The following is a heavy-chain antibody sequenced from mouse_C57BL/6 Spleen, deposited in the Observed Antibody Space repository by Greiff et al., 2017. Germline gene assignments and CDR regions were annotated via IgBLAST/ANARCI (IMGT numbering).Heavy chain of an antibody. J-gene: IGHJ3*01. CDR2: ISSGGDYI. Sequence: EVQLVESGEGLVKPGGSLKLSCAASGFTFSSYAMSWVRQTPEKRLEWVAYISSGGDYIYYADTVKGRFTISRDNARNTLYLQMSSLKSEYTAMYYCTRDNDYAWFAYWGQGTLVTVSA. CDR1: GFTFSSYA. D-gene: IGHD2-4*01. CDR3: TRDNDYAWFAY. V-gene: IGHV5-9-1*02.